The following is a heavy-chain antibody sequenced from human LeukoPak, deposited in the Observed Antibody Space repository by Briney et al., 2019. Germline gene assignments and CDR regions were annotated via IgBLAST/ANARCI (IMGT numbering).Heavy chain of an antibody. V-gene: IGHV3-11*05. Sequence: PGGSLRLSCAASGFTFSDYYMSWIRQAPGKGLEWVSYISTSGSYTNYADSVKGRFTISRDNAKNSLYLQMNSLRADDTAMYYCAKEGYSGYYALDIWGQGTMVTVSS. J-gene: IGHJ3*02. D-gene: IGHD5-12*01. CDR2: ISTSGSYT. CDR1: GFTFSDYY. CDR3: AKEGYSGYYALDI.